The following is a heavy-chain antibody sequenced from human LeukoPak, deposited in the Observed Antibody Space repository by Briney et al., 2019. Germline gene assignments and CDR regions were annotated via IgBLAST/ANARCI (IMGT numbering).Heavy chain of an antibody. CDR3: ARVVVGVTNRFDP. V-gene: IGHV3-7*05. CDR1: GFIFSSYW. CDR2: INQAGSEE. J-gene: IGHJ5*02. D-gene: IGHD2-15*01. Sequence: GGSLRLSCAASGFIFSSYWMSWARQAPGKGLEWVANINQAGSEEYYVDSVKGRFTISRDNAKNSLFLQMNSLRAEDTAVYFCARVVVGVTNRFDPWGQGTLVIVSS.